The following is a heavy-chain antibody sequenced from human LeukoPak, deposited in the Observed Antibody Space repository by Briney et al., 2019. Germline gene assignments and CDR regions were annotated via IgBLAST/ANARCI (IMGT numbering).Heavy chain of an antibody. J-gene: IGHJ4*02. CDR3: ARGRGCSSLSCYPDY. D-gene: IGHD2-2*01. Sequence: GGSLRLSCAASGFSFSNYGMHWVRQAPGKGLEWVAIVSYDGRNKYYGDSVKGRFTISRDNAKNSLYLQMNSLGAEDTAVYFCARGRGCSSLSCYPDYWGQGTLVTVSS. V-gene: IGHV3-30*03. CDR1: GFSFSNYG. CDR2: VSYDGRNK.